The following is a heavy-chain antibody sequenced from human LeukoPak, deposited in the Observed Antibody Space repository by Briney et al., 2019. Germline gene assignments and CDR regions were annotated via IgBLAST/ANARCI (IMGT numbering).Heavy chain of an antibody. Sequence: SETLSLTCTVSVGSISRGSYYWSWIRQPAGKGLEWTGRIYTSGSTNYNPSLKSRVTISVDTSKNQFSLKLSSVTAADTAVYYCARDTFSSGRYFDYWGQGTLVTVSS. D-gene: IGHD6-6*01. J-gene: IGHJ4*02. CDR2: IYTSGST. V-gene: IGHV4-61*02. CDR1: VGSISRGSYY. CDR3: ARDTFSSGRYFDY.